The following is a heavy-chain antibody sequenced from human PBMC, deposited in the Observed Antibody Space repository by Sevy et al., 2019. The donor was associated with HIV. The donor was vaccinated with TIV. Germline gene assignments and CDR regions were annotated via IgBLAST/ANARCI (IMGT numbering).Heavy chain of an antibody. J-gene: IGHJ5*02. CDR1: GGSISSYY. Sequence: SETLSLTCTVSGGSISSYYWSWIRQPPGKGLEWIGYIYYTGSTNCNPSLKSRVTISVDTSKNQFSLKLSSVTAADTAVYYCPRGYYYDSSGYPIPRNWIDPWGQGTLVTVSS. V-gene: IGHV4-59*01. CDR2: IYYTGST. D-gene: IGHD3-22*01. CDR3: PRGYYYDSSGYPIPRNWIDP.